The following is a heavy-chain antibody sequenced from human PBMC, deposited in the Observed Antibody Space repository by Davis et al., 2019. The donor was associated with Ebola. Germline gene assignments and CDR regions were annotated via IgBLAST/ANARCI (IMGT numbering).Heavy chain of an antibody. V-gene: IGHV3-23*01. D-gene: IGHD1/OR15-1a*01. Sequence: GGSLRLSCAASGFTFRYYAMSWVRQAPGKGLEWVSAISGSDGRTYYADAVKGRFTISRDNSKNTLYLQMNSLRAEDTAVYYCAKDRSNWNKGMDVWGPGTTVTVSS. J-gene: IGHJ6*02. CDR2: ISGSDGRT. CDR1: GFTFRYYA. CDR3: AKDRSNWNKGMDV.